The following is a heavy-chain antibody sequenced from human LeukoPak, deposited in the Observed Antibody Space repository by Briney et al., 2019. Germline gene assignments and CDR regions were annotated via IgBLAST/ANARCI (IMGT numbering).Heavy chain of an antibody. CDR2: ISGDGSII. Sequence: GGSLRLSCVASGFTFDDYTMHWVRQVPGKGLEWVSLISGDGSIIFYGDSVKGRFTISRDNSKNALYLQMNILRTEDSALYYCAKDLDSSPLFFFDSWGQGTLVSVSS. V-gene: IGHV3-43*01. J-gene: IGHJ4*02. CDR3: AKDLDSSPLFFFDS. CDR1: GFTFDDYT. D-gene: IGHD6-19*01.